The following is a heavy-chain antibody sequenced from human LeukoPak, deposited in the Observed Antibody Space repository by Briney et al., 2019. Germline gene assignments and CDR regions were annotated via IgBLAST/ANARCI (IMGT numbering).Heavy chain of an antibody. V-gene: IGHV3-23*01. J-gene: IGHJ4*02. CDR3: AGHNYYGSGSSETGMD. CDR1: GFTFSSYA. Sequence: GGSLRLSCAASGFTFSSYAMRWARQAPGKGLEWVSALIGSGGSTYYAASVTGRSTISRDYSKNTQYLQMNSLRAEDTAVYYCAGHNYYGSGSSETGMDWGQGTLVTVSS. D-gene: IGHD3-10*01. CDR2: LIGSGGST.